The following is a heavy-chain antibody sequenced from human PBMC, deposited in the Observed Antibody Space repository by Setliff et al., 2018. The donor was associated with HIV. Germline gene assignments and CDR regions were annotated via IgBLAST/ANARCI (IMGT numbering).Heavy chain of an antibody. V-gene: IGHV4-39*01. CDR1: NGSISNSAYY. J-gene: IGHJ3*01. CDR2: IYYSGTT. CDR3: ARQELDIVVVAAASRSAFDL. D-gene: IGHD2-15*01. Sequence: PSETLSLTCTVSNGSISNSAYYWGWIRQPPGEGLEWIASIYYSGTTHYNPSLKSRVTVSIDTSTNQFSLKLSSVTASDTAVYYCARQELDIVVVAAASRSAFDLWGQGTMVTVSS.